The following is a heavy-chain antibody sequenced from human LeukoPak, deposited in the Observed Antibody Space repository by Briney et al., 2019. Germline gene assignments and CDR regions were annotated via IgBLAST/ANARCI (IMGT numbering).Heavy chain of an antibody. V-gene: IGHV3-11*03. CDR1: GFAFSGYY. CDR2: ISSSSSHT. Sequence: PGGSLRLSCAGSGFAFSGYYTSGIRQAPGKGLEWISYISSSSSHTNYAESVRGRFTISRDNAKNSLYLQMDSLRAEDTAIYYCARGLRRDCDSTSCWAALDIWGQGTMVTVSS. CDR3: ARGLRRDCDSTSCWAALDI. J-gene: IGHJ3*02. D-gene: IGHD2-2*01.